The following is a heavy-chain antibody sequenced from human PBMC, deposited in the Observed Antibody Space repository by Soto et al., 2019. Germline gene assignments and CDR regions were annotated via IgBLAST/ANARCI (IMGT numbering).Heavy chain of an antibody. CDR3: ARATYRRDGYLMRTPQVDS. J-gene: IGHJ4*02. CDR1: GGSIGVYY. D-gene: IGHD5-18*01. CDR2: INDRGSA. Sequence: SETLSLTCSWYGGSIGVYYWAWIRLSPGAGLEWIGFINDRGSANYNPSLERRVTISLDSSKPQSFPRLNSATAADTALYYCARATYRRDGYLMRTPQVDSWGQGIRVTVSS. V-gene: IGHV4-59*12.